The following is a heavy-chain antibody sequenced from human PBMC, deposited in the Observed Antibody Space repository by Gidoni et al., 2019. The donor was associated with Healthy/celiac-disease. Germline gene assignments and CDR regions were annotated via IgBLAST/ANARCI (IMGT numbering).Heavy chain of an antibody. V-gene: IGHV1-2*02. CDR1: GKTFPGYY. Sequence: QVQLVQAGAEVKKPGGAVKVSCKASGKTFPGYYLHWVRQAPGQGLEWRGWINPNRGGTNYAQKFQGRVTITRDTSISTAYMELSRLRSDDTAVYYCARAGYSSSWFFDYWGQGTLVTVSS. CDR3: ARAGYSSSWFFDY. D-gene: IGHD6-13*01. J-gene: IGHJ4*02. CDR2: INPNRGGT.